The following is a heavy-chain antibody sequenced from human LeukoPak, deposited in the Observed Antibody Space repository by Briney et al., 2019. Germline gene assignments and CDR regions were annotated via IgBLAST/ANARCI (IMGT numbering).Heavy chain of an antibody. D-gene: IGHD3-10*01. J-gene: IGHJ5*02. CDR2: IYTSGST. CDR3: AREAGSGSYYPRYNWFDP. Sequence: SETLSLTCTVSGGSISGYYWSWIRQPAGKGLEWIGRIYTSGSTNYNPSLKSRVTISVDTSKNQFSLKLSSVTAADTAVYYCAREAGSGSYYPRYNWFDPWGQGTLVTVSS. CDR1: GGSISGYY. V-gene: IGHV4-4*07.